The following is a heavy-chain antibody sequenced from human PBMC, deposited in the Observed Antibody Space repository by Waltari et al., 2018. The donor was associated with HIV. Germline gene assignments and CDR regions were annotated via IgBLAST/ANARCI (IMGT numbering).Heavy chain of an antibody. CDR2: LDPADGEA. CDR3: AVDLVPAAS. D-gene: IGHD2-2*01. Sequence: EVRLLQSGAEVKKPGATVKFSCKISGYTFTDYSIHWIQQAPGRGLEWMGLLDPADGEAKFAEKFQGRVTLTADTSTDTAYMEVSGLTSEDTAVYFCAVDLVPAASWGQGTLVIVSS. J-gene: IGHJ5*02. CDR1: GYTFTDYS. V-gene: IGHV1-69-2*01.